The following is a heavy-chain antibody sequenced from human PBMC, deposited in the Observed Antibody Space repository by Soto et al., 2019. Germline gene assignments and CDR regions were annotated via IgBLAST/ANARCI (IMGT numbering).Heavy chain of an antibody. CDR2: IYYSGST. V-gene: IGHV4-39*01. CDR1: GGSISSSSYY. CDR3: ARHRNYYYYGMDV. Sequence: SETLSLTCTVSGGSISSSSYYWGWIRQPPGKGLEWIGSIYYSGSTYYNPSLKSRVTISVDTSKNQFSLNLSSVTAADTAVYYCARHRNYYYYGMDVWGQGTTVTVSS. J-gene: IGHJ6*02.